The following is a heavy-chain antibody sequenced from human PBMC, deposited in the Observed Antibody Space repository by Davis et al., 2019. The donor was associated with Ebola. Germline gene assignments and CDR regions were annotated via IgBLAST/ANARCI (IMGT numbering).Heavy chain of an antibody. J-gene: IGHJ4*02. CDR3: ARSITMIVVAYNDY. V-gene: IGHV1-18*04. CDR2: INPHNGNT. D-gene: IGHD3-22*01. Sequence: AASVKVSCKASGYTFTNYGITWVRQAPGQGLEWMGWINPHNGNTNYAQNVQGRVTMTTDTSTSTAYMELRSLRSDDTAVYYCARSITMIVVAYNDYWGQGTLVTVSS. CDR1: GYTFTNYG.